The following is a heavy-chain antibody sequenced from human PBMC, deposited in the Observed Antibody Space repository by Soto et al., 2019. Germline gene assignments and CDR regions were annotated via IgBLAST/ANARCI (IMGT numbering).Heavy chain of an antibody. D-gene: IGHD2-15*01. V-gene: IGHV4-59*08. Sequence: SETLSLTCTVSGGSISGYYWSWVRQPPGKGLEWLGYVYYTGTTNYNPSLNSRVTMSVDTSKNQFSLRLTSLTAADTAVYFCARLHRYCSGGSCYVVDYWGQGTLVTVSS. CDR3: ARLHRYCSGGSCYVVDY. J-gene: IGHJ4*02. CDR2: VYYTGTT. CDR1: GGSISGYY.